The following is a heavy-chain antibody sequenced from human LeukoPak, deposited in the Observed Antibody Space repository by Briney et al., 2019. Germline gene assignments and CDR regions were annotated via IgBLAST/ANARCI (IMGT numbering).Heavy chain of an antibody. V-gene: IGHV3-23*01. J-gene: IGHJ4*02. D-gene: IGHD2-2*01. CDR2: ISGSGGST. CDR1: GFTFSSYA. CDR3: AKDLGGYCSSTSCYEVY. Sequence: GGPLRLSCAASGFTFSSYAMSWVRQVPGKGLEWVSAISGSGGSTYYADSVKGRFTISRDNSKNTLYLQMNSLRAEDTAVYYCAKDLGGYCSSTSCYEVYWGQGTLVTVSS.